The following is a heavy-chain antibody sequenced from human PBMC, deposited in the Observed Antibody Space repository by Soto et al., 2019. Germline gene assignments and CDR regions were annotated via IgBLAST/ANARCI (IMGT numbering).Heavy chain of an antibody. CDR3: TRAAWFPYLSFY. Sequence: VGSLRLSCAASGFTFSRFELHWVRQAPGKGLEWISYISSSGSTAYYAASVEGRFTISRDNANNSVYLQMDSLRAEDTALYYCTRAAWFPYLSFYWGQGALVTVSS. V-gene: IGHV3-48*03. D-gene: IGHD3-10*01. CDR1: GFTFSRFE. CDR2: ISSSGSTA. J-gene: IGHJ4*02.